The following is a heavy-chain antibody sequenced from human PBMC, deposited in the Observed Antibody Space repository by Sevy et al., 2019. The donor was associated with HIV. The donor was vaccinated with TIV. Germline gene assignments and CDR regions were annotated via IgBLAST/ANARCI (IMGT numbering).Heavy chain of an antibody. CDR2: ISYDGSNK. D-gene: IGHD6-13*01. J-gene: IGHJ6*03. CDR3: AKDRIRSSSWSAYYYYYYMDV. Sequence: GGSLRLSCVASGFTFSSYGMHWVRQAPGKGLEWVAVISYDGSNKYYADSVKGRFTISRDNSKNTLYLQMNSLRAEDTAVYYCAKDRIRSSSWSAYYYYYYMDVWGKGTTVTVSS. V-gene: IGHV3-30*18. CDR1: GFTFSSYG.